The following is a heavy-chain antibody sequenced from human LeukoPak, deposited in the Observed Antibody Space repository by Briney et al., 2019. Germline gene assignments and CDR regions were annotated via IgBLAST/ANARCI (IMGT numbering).Heavy chain of an antibody. Sequence: GGSLRLSCAASGFTFSSYWMTWIRQAPGKGLEWVANIKQDGSEKYYVDSVKGRFTISRDNAKNSLYLQMNSLRAEDTAVYYCARDTGGGYCCYDCWGQGTLVTVSS. CDR1: GFTFSSYW. J-gene: IGHJ4*02. D-gene: IGHD5-18*01. V-gene: IGHV3-7*01. CDR2: IKQDGSEK. CDR3: ARDTGGGYCCYDC.